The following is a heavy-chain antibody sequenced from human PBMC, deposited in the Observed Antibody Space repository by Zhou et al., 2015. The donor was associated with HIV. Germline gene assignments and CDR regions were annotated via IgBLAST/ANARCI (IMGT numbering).Heavy chain of an antibody. CDR3: ARRLSSTSAPGSFDS. V-gene: IGHV1-69*01. Sequence: TANYAQKFQGRVTITADESTSPAYMEVSSLRSDDTAVYYCARRLSSTSAPGSFDSWGQGTLVTVSS. J-gene: IGHJ4*02. D-gene: IGHD6-13*01. CDR2: TA.